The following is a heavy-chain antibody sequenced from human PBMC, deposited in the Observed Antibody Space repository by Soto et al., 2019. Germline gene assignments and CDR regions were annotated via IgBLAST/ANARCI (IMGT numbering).Heavy chain of an antibody. CDR2: FDPEDGET. V-gene: IGHV1-24*01. Sequence: GASVKVSCKASGGTFSSYAISWVRQALGKGLEWMGGFDPEDGETIYAQKFQGRVTMTEDTSTDTAYMELSSLRSEDTAVYYCATDLGQGGSGSYGSWGQGTLVTVSS. J-gene: IGHJ4*02. CDR1: GGTFSSYA. CDR3: ATDLGQGGSGSYGS. D-gene: IGHD3-10*01.